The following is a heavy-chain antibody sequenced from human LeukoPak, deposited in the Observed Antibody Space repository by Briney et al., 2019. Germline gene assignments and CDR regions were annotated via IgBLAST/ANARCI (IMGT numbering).Heavy chain of an antibody. CDR3: ARLESSGYAFDI. CDR2: ISSSSSYI. Sequence: GGSLRLSCAASGFTFSSYSMNWVRQAPGKGLEWVSSISSSSSYIYYADSVKGRFTISRDNAKNSLYLQMNSLRAEDTAVYYCARLESSGYAFDIWGQGTMVTVSS. CDR1: GFTFSSYS. D-gene: IGHD6-19*01. V-gene: IGHV3-21*01. J-gene: IGHJ3*02.